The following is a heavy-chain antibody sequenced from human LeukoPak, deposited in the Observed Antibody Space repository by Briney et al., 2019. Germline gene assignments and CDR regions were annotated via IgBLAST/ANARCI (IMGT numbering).Heavy chain of an antibody. CDR3: ARAVYSNSPDF. D-gene: IGHD6-13*01. Sequence: PGGSLRLSCAASGFTFRSSWMHWVRQAPGKGLVWVSRINSDGSPTNYADSVKGRFTISRDNAKNTLYLQMNSLRAEDTAVYHCARAVYSNSPDFWGQGVLVTVSS. J-gene: IGHJ4*02. CDR1: GFTFRSSW. CDR2: INSDGSPT. V-gene: IGHV3-74*01.